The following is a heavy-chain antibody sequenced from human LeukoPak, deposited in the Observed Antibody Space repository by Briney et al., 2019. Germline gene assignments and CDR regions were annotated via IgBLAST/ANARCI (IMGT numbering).Heavy chain of an antibody. CDR2: INTNTGNP. V-gene: IGHV7-4-1*02. Sequence: ASVKVSCKASGYTFSDYAMNWVRQAPGQGLEWMGWINTNTGNPTYAQGFTGRFVFSLDTSVSTAYVQINSLKAEDTAVYYCAREGYSYHFDYWGQGTLVTVSS. J-gene: IGHJ4*02. CDR3: AREGYSYHFDY. D-gene: IGHD5-18*01. CDR1: GYTFSDYA.